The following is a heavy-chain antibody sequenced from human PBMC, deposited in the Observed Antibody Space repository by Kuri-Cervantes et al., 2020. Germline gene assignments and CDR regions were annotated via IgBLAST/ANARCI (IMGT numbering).Heavy chain of an antibody. Sequence: LRLSCAVSGGSISSGGYSWSWIRQPPGKGLEWIGYIYHSGSTYYNPSLKSRVTISVDRSKNQFSLKLSSVTAADTAVYYCARDPRIETTTPAFDIWGQGTMVTVSS. CDR3: ARDPRIETTTPAFDI. CDR2: IYHSGST. J-gene: IGHJ3*02. D-gene: IGHD4-11*01. CDR1: GGSISSGGYS. V-gene: IGHV4-30-2*01.